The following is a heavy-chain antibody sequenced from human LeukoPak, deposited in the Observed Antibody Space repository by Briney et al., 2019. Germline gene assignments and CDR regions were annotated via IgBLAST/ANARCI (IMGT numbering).Heavy chain of an antibody. CDR1: GFTFRNAW. CDR3: TTDRGPEAFDI. D-gene: IGHD3-10*01. CDR2: IKSKTEGGTT. J-gene: IGHJ3*02. V-gene: IGHV3-15*01. Sequence: GGSLRLSCAASGFTFRNAWMSWVRQAPRQGLEWVGRIKSKTEGGTTDYAAPVKGRFTISSDDSKHTLYLQMNSLKTEDTAVYYCTTDRGPEAFDIWGQGTMVTVSS.